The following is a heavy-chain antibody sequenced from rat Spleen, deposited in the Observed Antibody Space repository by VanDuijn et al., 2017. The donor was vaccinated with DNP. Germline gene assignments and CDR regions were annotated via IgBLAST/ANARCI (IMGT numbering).Heavy chain of an antibody. CDR2: ISNGGTT. J-gene: IGHJ2*01. V-gene: IGHV2S12*01. Sequence: QVQLKESGPGLVQPSETLSLTCTVSGFSLTSYGISWVRQPPGKGLEWIAAISNGGTTYYNSVFKSRLSISRDTSKSQVFLEVNSLQSEDTATYFCARDGQWDYLDYWGQGVMVTVSS. CDR1: GFSLTSYG. D-gene: IGHD1-1*01. CDR3: ARDGQWDYLDY.